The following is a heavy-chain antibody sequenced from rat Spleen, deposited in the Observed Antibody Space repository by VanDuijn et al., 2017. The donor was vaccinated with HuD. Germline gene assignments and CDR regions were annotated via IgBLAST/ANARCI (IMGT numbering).Heavy chain of an antibody. CDR3: TTNYGYIY. CDR2: ISYDGSST. CDR1: GFTFSDYY. J-gene: IGHJ2*01. D-gene: IGHD1-11*01. Sequence: DVQLVESGGGLVQPGRSLKLSCVASGFTFSDYYMAWVRQAPTKGLEWVATISYDGSSTYYRDSVKGRFTISRDNAKSTLYLQMDSLRSEDTATYYCTTNYGYIYWGQGVMVTVSS. V-gene: IGHV5S10*01.